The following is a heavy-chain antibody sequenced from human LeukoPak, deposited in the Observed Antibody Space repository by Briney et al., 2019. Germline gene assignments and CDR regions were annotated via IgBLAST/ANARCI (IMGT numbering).Heavy chain of an antibody. Sequence: GASVKVSCKASGYTFTSYGISWVRQAPGQGLEWMGWISAYNGNTNYAQKLQGRVTMTTDTSTSTAYMELRSLRSDDTAVYYCAREDYYYGSGNWFDPWGQGTLVTVSS. D-gene: IGHD3-10*01. V-gene: IGHV1-18*01. J-gene: IGHJ5*02. CDR3: AREDYYYGSGNWFDP. CDR2: ISAYNGNT. CDR1: GYTFTSYG.